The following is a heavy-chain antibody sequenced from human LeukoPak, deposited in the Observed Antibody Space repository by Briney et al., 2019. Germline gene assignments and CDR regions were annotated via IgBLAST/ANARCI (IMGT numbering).Heavy chain of an antibody. D-gene: IGHD6-19*01. CDR2: IIPILGIA. Sequence: ASVKVSCKASGYTFTSYGISWVRQAPGQGLEWMGRIIPILGIANYAQKFQGRVTITADKSTSTAYMELSSLRSEDTAVYYCASNPSSGWYYYWGQGTLVTVSS. V-gene: IGHV1-69*04. J-gene: IGHJ4*02. CDR3: ASNPSSGWYYY. CDR1: GYTFTSYG.